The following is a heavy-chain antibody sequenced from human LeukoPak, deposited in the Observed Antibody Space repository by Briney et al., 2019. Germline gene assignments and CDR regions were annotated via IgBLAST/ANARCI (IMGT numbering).Heavy chain of an antibody. CDR1: GFTVSSNY. CDR2: ISGSGGST. D-gene: IGHD6-6*01. Sequence: SGGSLRLSCAASGFTVSSNYMSWVRQAPGKGLEWVSAISGSGGSTYYADSVKGRFTTSRDNSKNTLYLQMNSLRAEDTAVYYCAKGEGQLVPRTAFDYWGQGTLVTVSS. CDR3: AKGEGQLVPRTAFDY. V-gene: IGHV3-23*01. J-gene: IGHJ4*02.